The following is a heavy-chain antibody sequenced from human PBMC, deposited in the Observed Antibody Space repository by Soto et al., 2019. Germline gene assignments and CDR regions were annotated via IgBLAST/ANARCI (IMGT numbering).Heavy chain of an antibody. CDR1: GVSIHNSHSF. CDR3: GRVVEGATRHTDFDS. CDR2: VYYSGGA. V-gene: IGHV4-39*01. Sequence: SETLSLTCAVSGVSIHNSHSFWGWIRQPPGKGLEFIGSVYYSGGANYNPSLKSRVTVSIDTSNSQFSLRVNSVTAADTAVYYCGRVVEGATRHTDFDSWGQGILVTVSS. J-gene: IGHJ5*01. D-gene: IGHD2-15*01.